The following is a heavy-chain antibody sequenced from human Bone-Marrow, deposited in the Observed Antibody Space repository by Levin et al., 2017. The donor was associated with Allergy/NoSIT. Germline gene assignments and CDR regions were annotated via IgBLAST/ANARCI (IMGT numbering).Heavy chain of an antibody. CDR3: ARGRRLWSGQEKNYYYYGMDV. CDR1: GGTFSSYA. Sequence: KISCKASGGTFSSYAISWVRQAPGQGLEWMGGIIPIFGTANYAQKFQGRVTITADESTSTAYMELSSLRSEDTAVYYCARGRRLWSGQEKNYYYYGMDVWGQGTTVTVSS. D-gene: IGHD3-3*01. CDR2: IIPIFGTA. V-gene: IGHV1-69*01. J-gene: IGHJ6*02.